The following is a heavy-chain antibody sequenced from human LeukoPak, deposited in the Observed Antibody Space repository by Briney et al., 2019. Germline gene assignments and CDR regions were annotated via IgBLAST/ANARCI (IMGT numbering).Heavy chain of an antibody. CDR3: ANGRGPNTGPTLDY. D-gene: IGHD5-24*01. V-gene: IGHV3-23*01. Sequence: GGSLRLSCAASGLTFSSSSMTWVRQAPGKGLEWVSCISASGENTYYADSVRGRFTISRDNSKNTLYLQLNSLRAEDTAIYYCANGRGPNTGPTLDYWGQGTLVTVSS. J-gene: IGHJ4*02. CDR1: GLTFSSSS. CDR2: ISASGENT.